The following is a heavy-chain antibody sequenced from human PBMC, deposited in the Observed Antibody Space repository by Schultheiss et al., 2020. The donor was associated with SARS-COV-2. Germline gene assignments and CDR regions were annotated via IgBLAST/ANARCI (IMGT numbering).Heavy chain of an antibody. J-gene: IGHJ4*02. CDR1: GFTFSSSW. D-gene: IGHD5-12*01. V-gene: IGHV3-7*03. Sequence: GGSLRLSCAASGFTFSSSWMHWVCQAPEKGQEWVADIKQDGSEKYYVDSVKGRFTISRDNAKNSLYLQMNSLRAEDTAVYYCTRDTGGYSGYDNFDYWGQGTLVTVSS. CDR2: IKQDGSEK. CDR3: TRDTGGYSGYDNFDY.